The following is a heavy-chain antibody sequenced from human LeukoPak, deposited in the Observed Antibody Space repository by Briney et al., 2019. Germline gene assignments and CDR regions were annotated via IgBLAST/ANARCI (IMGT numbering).Heavy chain of an antibody. CDR3: AGPCSSTSCRSKHDAFDI. V-gene: IGHV4-39*01. D-gene: IGHD2-2*01. CDR2: IYYSGNT. J-gene: IGHJ3*02. CDR1: GGSISSSSYY. Sequence: PSETLSLTCTVSGGSISSSSYYWGWIRQPPGKGLEWIGSIYYSGNTYYNPSLKSRVTISVDTSKNQFSLKLSSVTAADTAVYSCAGPCSSTSCRSKHDAFDIWGQGTMVTVSS.